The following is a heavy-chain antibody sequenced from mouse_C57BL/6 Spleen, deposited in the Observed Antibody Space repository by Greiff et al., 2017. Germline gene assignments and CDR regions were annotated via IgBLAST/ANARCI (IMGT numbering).Heavy chain of an antibody. CDR3: ARDGSSPWYFDV. V-gene: IGHV5-17*01. CDR1: GFTFSDYG. D-gene: IGHD1-1*01. CDR2: ISSGSSTI. Sequence: EVQLQESGGGLVKPGGSLKLSCAASGFTFSDYGMHWVRQAPEKGLEWVAYISSGSSTIYYADTVKGRFTISRYNAKNTLFLQRTSLRSEDTAMYYCARDGSSPWYFDVWGTGTTVTVSS. J-gene: IGHJ1*03.